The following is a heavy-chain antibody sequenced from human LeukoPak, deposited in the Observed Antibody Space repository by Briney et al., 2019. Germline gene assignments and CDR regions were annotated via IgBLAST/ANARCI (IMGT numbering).Heavy chain of an antibody. CDR2: IYGSGERT. V-gene: IGHV3-23*01. J-gene: IGHJ4*02. CDR3: AKDVVPDSGWDLDH. Sequence: GASLRLSCAASGFIFSNYAMSWVRQAPGKGLEWVSSIYGSGERTFYADSVRGRFTVSRDNSENTLYLEMNSLRAEDTAVYFCAKDVVPDSGWDLDHWGQGTLVTVSS. CDR1: GFIFSNYA. D-gene: IGHD6-19*01.